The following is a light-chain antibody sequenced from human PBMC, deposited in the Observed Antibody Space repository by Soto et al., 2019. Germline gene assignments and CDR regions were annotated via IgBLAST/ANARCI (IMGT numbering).Light chain of an antibody. CDR1: QSVGTY. J-gene: IGKJ4*01. CDR3: KQSRDCPST. V-gene: IGKV3-11*01. CDR2: DSS. Sequence: EIVLTQSPATLSLSPGERATLSCRASQSVGTYFAWYQQKPGQAPRLLIYDSSNRATGIPARFSGSGSGTDFTLTISSLEPEDFAVYYCKQSRDCPSTFGGGTKVEIK.